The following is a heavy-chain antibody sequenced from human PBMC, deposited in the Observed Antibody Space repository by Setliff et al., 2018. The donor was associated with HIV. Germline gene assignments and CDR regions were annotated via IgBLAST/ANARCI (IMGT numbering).Heavy chain of an antibody. V-gene: IGHV4-34*01. J-gene: IGHJ4*02. CDR1: GGSFNDYY. Sequence: SETLSLTCAVYGGSFNDYYWTWIRQPPGKGLEWIGEIDHSGNIKYHASLKSRVTRSKDTSKNQISLKLRSVNAADTAVYYCARGLNYYGAGSYLPLGYWGQGTLGTVS. CDR2: IDHSGNI. D-gene: IGHD3-10*01. CDR3: ARGLNYYGAGSYLPLGY.